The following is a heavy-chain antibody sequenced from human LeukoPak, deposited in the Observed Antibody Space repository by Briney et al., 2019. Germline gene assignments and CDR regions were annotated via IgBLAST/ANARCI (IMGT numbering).Heavy chain of an antibody. CDR1: GGTFSSYV. Sequence: SVKVSCKASGGTFSSYVISWVRQAPGQGLEWMGGIIPIFGTANYAQKFQGRVTITTDESTSTAYMELSSLRSEDTAVYYCACARAYYDFWSGYYPFDYWGQGTLVTVSS. CDR3: ACARAYYDFWSGYYPFDY. CDR2: IIPIFGTA. V-gene: IGHV1-69*05. J-gene: IGHJ4*02. D-gene: IGHD3-3*01.